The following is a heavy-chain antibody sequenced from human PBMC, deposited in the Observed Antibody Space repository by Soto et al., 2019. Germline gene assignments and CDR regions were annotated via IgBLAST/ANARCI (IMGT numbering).Heavy chain of an antibody. CDR1: GFTFSSYA. CDR3: VKPYFDSSGWPYFDY. V-gene: IGHV3-64D*08. CDR2: ISSNGGST. D-gene: IGHD6-19*01. Sequence: GGSLRLSCSASGFTFSSYAMHWVRQAPGKGLEYVSAISSNGGSTYYADSVKGRFTISRDNSKNTLYLQMSSLRAEDTAVYYCVKPYFDSSGWPYFDYWGQGTLVTVSS. J-gene: IGHJ4*02.